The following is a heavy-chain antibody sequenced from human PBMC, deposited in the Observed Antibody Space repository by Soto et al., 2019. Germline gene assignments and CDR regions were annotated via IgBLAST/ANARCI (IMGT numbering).Heavy chain of an antibody. D-gene: IGHD7-27*01. CDR2: IFSNDEK. V-gene: IGHV2-26*01. Sequence: QVTLKESGPVLVKPTETLTLTCTVSGFSLSNARMGVSWIRQPPGKALEWLAHIFSNDEKSYSTYLKSRLTIAKHTSKSQVVLTMTNMDPVDTATYYCARTLGTSDRTRWDDHWGHGTLVTVSS. J-gene: IGHJ4*01. CDR3: ARTLGTSDRTRWDDH. CDR1: GFSLSNARMG.